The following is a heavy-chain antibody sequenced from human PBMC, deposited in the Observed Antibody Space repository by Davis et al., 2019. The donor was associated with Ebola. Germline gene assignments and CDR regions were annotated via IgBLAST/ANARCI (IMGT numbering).Heavy chain of an antibody. D-gene: IGHD5-24*01. V-gene: IGHV3-7*01. J-gene: IGHJ6*02. CDR2: IKHDGIEK. CDR3: ARDRVVDGYNFEKYYYFGMDV. Sequence: GESLKISCAASGFTFSTSWMSWVRQAPGKGLEWVANIKHDGIEKQYVDSVKGRFAISRDNAKNSLYLQMNSLRAEDTAVYYCARDRVVDGYNFEKYYYFGMDVWGQGTTVTVSS. CDR1: GFTFSTSW.